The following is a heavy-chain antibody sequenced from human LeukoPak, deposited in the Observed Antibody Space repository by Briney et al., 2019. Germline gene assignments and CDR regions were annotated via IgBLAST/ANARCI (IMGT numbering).Heavy chain of an antibody. V-gene: IGHV1-18*01. CDR1: GYTFTSYG. CDR3: ARDRYYYGSGFDY. Sequence: GASVKVSCTASGYTFTSYGISWVRQAPGQGLEWMGCISACNGNTNYEHKLQGRVTRTTDTSTSTAYKELRSLRSHDTAVYYCARDRYYYGSGFDYWSQGTLVTVSS. CDR2: ISACNGNT. D-gene: IGHD3-10*01. J-gene: IGHJ4*02.